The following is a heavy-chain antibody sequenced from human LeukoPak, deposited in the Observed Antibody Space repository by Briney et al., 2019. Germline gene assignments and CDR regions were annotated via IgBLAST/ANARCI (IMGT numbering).Heavy chain of an antibody. V-gene: IGHV3-7*01. CDR1: GFTFSSYW. D-gene: IGHD3-10*01. J-gene: IGHJ4*02. CDR2: IKQDGSEK. Sequence: GGSLRLSCAASGFTFSSYWMSWVRQAPGKGLEWVANIKQDGSEKYYVDSVKGRFTISRDNAKNSLYLQMNSLRAEDTAVYYCARVPRLVLWFGDHWGQGTLVTVSS. CDR3: ARVPRLVLWFGDH.